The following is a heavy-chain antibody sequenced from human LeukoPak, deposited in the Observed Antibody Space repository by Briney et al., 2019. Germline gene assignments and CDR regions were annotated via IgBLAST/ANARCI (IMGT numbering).Heavy chain of an antibody. CDR2: ISYDGSNK. D-gene: IGHD3-22*01. V-gene: IGHV3-30*04. CDR3: ANIVVVTEGDAFDI. CDR1: GFTFSSYA. Sequence: PGGSLRLSCAASGFTFSSYAMHWVRQAPGKGLGWVAVISYDGSNKYYADSVKGRFTISRDNSKNTLYLQMNSLRAEDTAVYYCANIVVVTEGDAFDIWGQGTMVTVSS. J-gene: IGHJ3*02.